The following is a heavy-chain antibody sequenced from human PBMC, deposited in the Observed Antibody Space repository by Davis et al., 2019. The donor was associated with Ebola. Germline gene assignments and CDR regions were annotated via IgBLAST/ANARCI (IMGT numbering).Heavy chain of an antibody. Sequence: GESLKISCAASGFTFSSYGMHWVRQAPGKGLEWVAVISYDGSNKYYADSVKGRFTISRDNSKNTLYLQMNSLRAEDTAVYYCARETVPDMGAFDIWGQGTMVTVSS. CDR3: ARETVPDMGAFDI. J-gene: IGHJ3*02. V-gene: IGHV3-30*03. CDR2: ISYDGSNK. D-gene: IGHD2-15*01. CDR1: GFTFSSYG.